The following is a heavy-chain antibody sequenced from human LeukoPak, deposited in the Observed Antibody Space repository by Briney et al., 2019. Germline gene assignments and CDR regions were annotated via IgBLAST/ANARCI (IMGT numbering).Heavy chain of an antibody. CDR1: EFSVGSNY. CDR2: IYSGGST. J-gene: IGHJ3*02. Sequence: PGGSLRLSCAASEFSVGSNYMTWVRQAPGKGLEWVSLIYSGGSTYYADSVKGRFTISRDNSKNTLYLRMNSLRAEDTALYYCASLTTRGDAFDIWGQGTMVTVSS. V-gene: IGHV3-66*01. CDR3: ASLTTRGDAFDI. D-gene: IGHD1-1*01.